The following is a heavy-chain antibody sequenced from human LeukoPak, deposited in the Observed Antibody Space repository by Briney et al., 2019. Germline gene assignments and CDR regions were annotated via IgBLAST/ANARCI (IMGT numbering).Heavy chain of an antibody. CDR2: IYTSGST. V-gene: IGHV4-61*02. D-gene: IGHD1-1*01. J-gene: IGHJ3*02. CDR3: AREGPRYGAFDI. Sequence: SETLSLTCTVSGGSISSSSYYWSWIRQPAGKGLEWIGRIYTSGSTNYNPSLKSRVTISVDTSKNQFSLKLSSVTAADTAVYYCAREGPRYGAFDIWGQGTMVTVS. CDR1: GGSISSSSYY.